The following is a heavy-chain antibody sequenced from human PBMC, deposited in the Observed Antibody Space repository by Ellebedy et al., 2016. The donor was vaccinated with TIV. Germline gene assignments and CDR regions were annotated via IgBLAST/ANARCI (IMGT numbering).Heavy chain of an antibody. D-gene: IGHD1-26*01. CDR3: ARLGVGAARH. V-gene: IGHV4-59*08. CDR1: GGSISSDY. CDR2: IYHSGST. Sequence: MPGGSLRLSCTVSGGSISSDYWSWIRQPPGKGLEWIGYIYHSGSTKYNPSLKSRVTMSVDTSKNQFSLKPISVTAADTAVYYCARLGVGAARHWGQGTLVTVSS. J-gene: IGHJ4*02.